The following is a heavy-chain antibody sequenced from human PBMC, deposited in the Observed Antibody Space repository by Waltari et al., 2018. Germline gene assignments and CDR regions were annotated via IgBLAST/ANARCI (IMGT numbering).Heavy chain of an antibody. CDR3: AKDEGGGDYNYGMDV. CDR1: GFTFDDYA. V-gene: IGHV3-43D*04. D-gene: IGHD2-21*01. J-gene: IGHJ6*02. CDR2: ISWDGGST. Sequence: EVQLVESGGVVVQPGGSLRLSCAASGFTFDDYAMHWVRQAPGKGLEWVSLISWDGGSTYYADSVKGRFTISRDNSKNSLYLQMNSLRAEDTALYYCAKDEGGGDYNYGMDVWGQGTTVTVSS.